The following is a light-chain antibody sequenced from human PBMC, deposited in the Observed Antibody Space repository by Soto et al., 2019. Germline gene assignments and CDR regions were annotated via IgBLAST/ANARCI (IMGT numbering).Light chain of an antibody. J-gene: IGLJ1*01. Sequence: QSALTQPASVSGSPGQSITISCTGTSSDVGGYHYVSWYQQHPGKAPKLMIYAVSNRPSGVSNRFSGSKSGNTASLTISGLQAEDEADYYCSSYTSSSTLYVFGTGTKLTVL. CDR1: SSDVGGYHY. CDR3: SSYTSSSTLYV. V-gene: IGLV2-14*03. CDR2: AVS.